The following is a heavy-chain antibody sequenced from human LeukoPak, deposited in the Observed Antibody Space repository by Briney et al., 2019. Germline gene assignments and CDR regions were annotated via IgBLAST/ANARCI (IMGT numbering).Heavy chain of an antibody. CDR1: GFTFSSNY. J-gene: IGHJ3*02. CDR2: IYSGGST. D-gene: IGHD3-10*01. Sequence: GGSPRLSCAASGFTFSSNYMSWVRQAPGKGLEWVSDIYSGGSTYYADTVKGGVNISRDNSKNTLYLQMNSLRAEDTAVYYCARDVLITMVRGVISDAFDIWGQGTMVTVSS. V-gene: IGHV3-53*01. CDR3: ARDVLITMVRGVISDAFDI.